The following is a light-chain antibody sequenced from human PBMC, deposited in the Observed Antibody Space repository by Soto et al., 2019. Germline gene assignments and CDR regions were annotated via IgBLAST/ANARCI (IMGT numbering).Light chain of an antibody. CDR2: DVS. J-gene: IGLJ3*02. Sequence: QSALTQPASVSGSPGQSITISCTGTSSDVGGYNYVSWYQQHPGKAPKLMIYDVSNRPSGVSNHFSGSKSGNTASLTSAGRLSEDEAGDYCSSYTSSSINGVFGGGTKLTVL. V-gene: IGLV2-14*01. CDR1: SSDVGGYNY. CDR3: SSYTSSSINGV.